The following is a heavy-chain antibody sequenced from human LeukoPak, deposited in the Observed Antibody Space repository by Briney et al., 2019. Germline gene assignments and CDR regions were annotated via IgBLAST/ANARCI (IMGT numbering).Heavy chain of an antibody. D-gene: IGHD5-18*01. V-gene: IGHV1-2*02. CDR1: GYTFTGYY. CDR3: ARGGLDTAMVMYYYYYYMDV. Sequence: ASVKVSCKASGYTFTGYYMHWVRQAPGQRLEWMGWINPNSGGTNYAQKFQGRVTMTRDTSISTAYMELSRLRSDDTAVYYCARGGLDTAMVMYYYYYYMDVWGKGTTVTVSS. J-gene: IGHJ6*03. CDR2: INPNSGGT.